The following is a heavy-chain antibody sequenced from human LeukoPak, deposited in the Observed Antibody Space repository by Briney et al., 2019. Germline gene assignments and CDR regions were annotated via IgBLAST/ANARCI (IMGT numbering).Heavy chain of an antibody. V-gene: IGHV3-74*01. CDR2: INSDGSST. CDR1: GFTFSSYW. CDR3: ARVYGGKGSLDY. D-gene: IGHD4-23*01. J-gene: IGHJ4*02. Sequence: GGSLRLSCVGSGFTFSSYWMHWVRQAPGKGLVWVSRINSDGSSTSYADSVKGRFTISRDNAKNTLYLQMNSLRAEDTAVYYCARVYGGKGSLDYWGQGTLVTVSS.